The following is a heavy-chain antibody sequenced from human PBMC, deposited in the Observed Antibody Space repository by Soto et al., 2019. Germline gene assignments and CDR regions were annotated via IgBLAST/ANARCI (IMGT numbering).Heavy chain of an antibody. V-gene: IGHV4-39*07. D-gene: IGHD2-8*01. CDR3: ARVAPRSCTNGVCYLDRYNWFDP. Sequence: PSETLSITCTVSGGSISSSSYYWGWIRQPPGKGLELIGEINHSGSTNYNPSLKSRVTISVDTSKNQFSLKLSSVTAADTAVYYCARVAPRSCTNGVCYLDRYNWFDPWGQGTLVTVPQ. CDR2: INHSGST. J-gene: IGHJ5*02. CDR1: GGSISSSSYY.